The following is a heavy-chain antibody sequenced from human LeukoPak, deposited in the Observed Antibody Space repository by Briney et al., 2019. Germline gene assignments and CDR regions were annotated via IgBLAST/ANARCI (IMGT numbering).Heavy chain of an antibody. J-gene: IGHJ5*02. CDR1: GFTFSSYW. V-gene: IGHV3-74*01. Sequence: GGSLRLSCAASGFTFSSYWMHWVRQAPGKGLVCVSRINSDGSSTSYADSVKGRFTISRDNAKNTLYLQMTSLRAEDTAVYYCARDGQDIVVVVAATPCGWFDPWGQGTLVTVSS. CDR2: INSDGSST. D-gene: IGHD2-15*01. CDR3: ARDGQDIVVVVAATPCGWFDP.